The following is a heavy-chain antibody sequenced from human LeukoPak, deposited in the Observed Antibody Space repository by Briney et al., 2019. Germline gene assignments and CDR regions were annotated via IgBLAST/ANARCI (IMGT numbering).Heavy chain of an antibody. CDR3: ARLSSSGWPVVDY. V-gene: IGHV4-39*01. J-gene: IGHJ4*02. CDR1: GGSISSYY. D-gene: IGHD6-19*01. CDR2: MYYSGST. Sequence: SETLSLTCTVSGGSISSYYWGWIRQPPGKGLEWIGSMYYSGSTYYNPSLKSRVTISVDTSKNQISLKLSSVTAADTAVYYCARLSSSGWPVVDYWGQGTLVTVSS.